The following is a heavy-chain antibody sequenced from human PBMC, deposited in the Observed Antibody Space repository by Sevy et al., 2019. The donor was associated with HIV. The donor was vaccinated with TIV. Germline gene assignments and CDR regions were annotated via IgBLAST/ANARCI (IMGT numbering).Heavy chain of an antibody. CDR2: IGTAGDT. Sequence: GSLRLSCAASGFTFSSYDMHWVRQATGKGLEWVSAIGTAGDTYYPGSVKGRFTISRENAKNSLYLQMNSLRAGDTAVYYCARGEGSPGNFDYWGQGTLVTVSS. V-gene: IGHV3-13*01. D-gene: IGHD6-13*01. CDR1: GFTFSSYD. CDR3: ARGEGSPGNFDY. J-gene: IGHJ4*02.